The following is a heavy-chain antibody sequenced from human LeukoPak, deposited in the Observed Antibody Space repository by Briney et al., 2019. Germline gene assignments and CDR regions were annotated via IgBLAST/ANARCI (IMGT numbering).Heavy chain of an antibody. CDR1: GYTFTGYY. V-gene: IGHV1-2*02. D-gene: IGHD3-22*01. J-gene: IGHJ3*02. CDR3: GRDYYDSSGGGAFDI. Sequence: VASVKVSCKASGYTFTGYYMHWVRQAPGQGLEWMGWINPSSGGTNYAQKFQDRVTMTRDTSISTVYMELSRLRSDDTAVYYCGRDYYDSSGGGAFDIWGQGTMVTVSS. CDR2: INPSSGGT.